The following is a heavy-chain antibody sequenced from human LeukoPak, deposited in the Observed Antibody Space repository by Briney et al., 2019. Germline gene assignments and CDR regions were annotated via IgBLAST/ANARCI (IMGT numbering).Heavy chain of an antibody. V-gene: IGHV3-9*01. D-gene: IGHD2-21*01. CDR2: ISWNSGSI. CDR1: GFTFDDYA. Sequence: PGGSLSLSCAASGFTFDDYAMHWVRQAPGKGLEWVSGISWNSGSIGYADSVKDRFTISRDNAKNSLYLQMNSLRAEDTALYYCAKGRAPTEHNWFDPWGQGTLVTVSS. CDR3: AKGRAPTEHNWFDP. J-gene: IGHJ5*02.